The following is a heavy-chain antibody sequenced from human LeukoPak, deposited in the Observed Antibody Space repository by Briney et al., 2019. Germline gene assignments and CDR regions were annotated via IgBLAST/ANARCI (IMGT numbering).Heavy chain of an antibody. CDR1: GGTFSSYA. CDR2: IIPIFGTA. V-gene: IGHV1-69*06. Sequence: SVKASCKASGGTFSSYAISWVRQAPGQGLEWMGGIIPIFGTANYAQKFQGRVTITADKSTSTAYMELSSLRSEDTAVYYCAREGNYGVFDCWGQGTLVTVSS. CDR3: AREGNYGVFDC. D-gene: IGHD4-17*01. J-gene: IGHJ4*02.